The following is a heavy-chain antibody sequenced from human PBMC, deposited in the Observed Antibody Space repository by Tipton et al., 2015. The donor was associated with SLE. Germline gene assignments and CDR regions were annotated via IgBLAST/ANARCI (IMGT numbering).Heavy chain of an antibody. Sequence: LRLSCTVSGGSISSHYWGWIRQPPGKGLEWIGSIYHSGSTYYNPSLKSRVTISVDTSKNQFSLKLSSVTAADTAVYYCARGPPTGTTDYWGQGTLVTVSS. D-gene: IGHD1-7*01. J-gene: IGHJ4*02. CDR2: IYHSGST. CDR3: ARGPPTGTTDY. CDR1: GGSISSHY. V-gene: IGHV4-39*07.